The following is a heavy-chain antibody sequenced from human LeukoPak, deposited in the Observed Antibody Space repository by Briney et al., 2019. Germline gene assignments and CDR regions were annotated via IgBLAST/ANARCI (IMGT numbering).Heavy chain of an antibody. V-gene: IGHV3-23*01. CDR2: ISGSGGST. Sequence: GGSLRLSCAASGFTFSSYAMSWVRDAPGKGLEWVSAISGSGGSTYYVDSVKGRFTISRDNSKNTLYLQMNSLRAEDTAVYYCAKHESYYDILTGYYAGGYFDYWGQGTLVTVSS. CDR1: GFTFSSYA. J-gene: IGHJ4*02. D-gene: IGHD3-9*01. CDR3: AKHESYYDILTGYYAGGYFDY.